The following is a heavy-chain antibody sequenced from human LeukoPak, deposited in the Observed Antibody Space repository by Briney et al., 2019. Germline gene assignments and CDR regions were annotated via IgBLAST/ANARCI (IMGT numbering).Heavy chain of an antibody. D-gene: IGHD4-23*01. CDR1: GGSISSGDYY. CDR2: IYYSGST. Sequence: SETLSLTCTVSGGSISSGDYYWSWIRQPPGKGLEWIGYIYYSGSTYYNPSLKSRVTISVDTSKNQFSLKLGSVTAADTAVYYCARDLLNEGNHLDYWGQGTLVTVSS. J-gene: IGHJ4*02. V-gene: IGHV4-30-4*01. CDR3: ARDLLNEGNHLDY.